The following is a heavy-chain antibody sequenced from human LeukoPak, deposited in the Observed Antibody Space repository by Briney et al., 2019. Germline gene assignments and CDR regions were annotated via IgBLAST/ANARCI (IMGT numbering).Heavy chain of an antibody. J-gene: IGHJ4*02. CDR2: INPSGGST. CDR3: AKHCVRGYSYGTGYFDY. V-gene: IGHV1-46*01. D-gene: IGHD5-18*01. CDR1: GYTFTSYY. Sequence: GASVKVSCKASGYTFTSYYMHWVRQAPGQGLEWMGIINPSGGSTSYAQKFQGRVTMTRDMSTSTVYMELSSLRSEDTAVYYCAKHCVRGYSYGTGYFDYWGQGTLVTVSS.